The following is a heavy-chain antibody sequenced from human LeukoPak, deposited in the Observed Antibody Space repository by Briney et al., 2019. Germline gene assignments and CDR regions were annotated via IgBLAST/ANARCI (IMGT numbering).Heavy chain of an antibody. Sequence: GGSLRLSCAASGFTFSSFWMSWVRLAPGKGLEWVANINQDGTEKYYVDSVNGRFTISRDNAKNSLYLQMNSLRAEGTALYYCAKSPYSSGMYYFDYWGQGTLVTVSS. CDR2: INQDGTEK. D-gene: IGHD6-19*01. J-gene: IGHJ4*02. CDR1: GFTFSSFW. CDR3: AKSPYSSGMYYFDY. V-gene: IGHV3-7*03.